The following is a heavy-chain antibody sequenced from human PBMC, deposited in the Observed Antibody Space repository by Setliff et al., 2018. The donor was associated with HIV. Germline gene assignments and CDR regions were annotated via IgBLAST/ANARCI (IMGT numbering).Heavy chain of an antibody. D-gene: IGHD5-12*01. CDR2: INPNTGGT. V-gene: IGHV1-2*02. J-gene: IGHJ4*02. Sequence: ASVKVSCKASGYFFTAYYMHWVRQAPGQGLEWMAWINPNTGGTQYAQKFQGRVTVTRDTPIGTAYMEIKKLTSDDTAVYYCARDNRTGYSGGWPLDYWGQGTVVTVSS. CDR3: ARDNRTGYSGGWPLDY. CDR1: GYFFTAYY.